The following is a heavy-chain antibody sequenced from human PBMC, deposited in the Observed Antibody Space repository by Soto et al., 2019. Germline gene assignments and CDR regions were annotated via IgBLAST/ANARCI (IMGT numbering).Heavy chain of an antibody. V-gene: IGHV4-59*01. CDR3: ARDRRHYYYYGMDV. CDR2: IYYSGST. Sequence: PSETLSLTCTVSGGSISSYYWSWIRQPPGKGLEWIGYIYYSGSTNYNPSLKSRVTISVDTSKNQFSLKLSSVTAADTSVYYCARDRRHYYYYGMDVWGQGTPVTVSS. CDR1: GGSISSYY. J-gene: IGHJ6*02.